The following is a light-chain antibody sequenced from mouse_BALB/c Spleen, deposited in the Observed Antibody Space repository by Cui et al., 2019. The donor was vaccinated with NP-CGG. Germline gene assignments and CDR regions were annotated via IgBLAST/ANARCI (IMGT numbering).Light chain of an antibody. V-gene: IGLV1*01. J-gene: IGLJ1*01. CDR3: ALWYSNHWV. CDR2: GTN. Sequence: QAVVTQESALTTSPGETVTLTCSSSTGAVTTSNYANWVQEKPDHLFTGLIGGTNNRAPGVHARFSGSLIGDKAALTITGAQTEDEAIYFCALWYSNHWVFGGGTKLTVL. CDR1: TGAVTTSNY.